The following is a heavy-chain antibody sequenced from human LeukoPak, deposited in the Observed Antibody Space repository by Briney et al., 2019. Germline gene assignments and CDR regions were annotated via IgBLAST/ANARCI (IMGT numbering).Heavy chain of an antibody. Sequence: GGSLRLSCAASGFTFRSYAMAWVRQAPGKGLEWISTISGRGGTINYADSVKGRFTISRDNSKNTLSLQMNSLRVEDTALYYCATEMVGGDGNYYYFGMDGGGRGTTVPAS. D-gene: IGHD2-21*01. CDR2: ISGRGGTI. J-gene: IGHJ6*02. CDR3: ATEMVGGDGNYYYFGMDG. CDR1: GFTFRSYA. V-gene: IGHV3-23*01.